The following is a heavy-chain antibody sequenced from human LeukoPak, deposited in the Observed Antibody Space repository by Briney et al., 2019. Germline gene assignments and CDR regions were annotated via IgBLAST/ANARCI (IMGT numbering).Heavy chain of an antibody. D-gene: IGHD3-22*01. J-gene: IGHJ5*02. V-gene: IGHV1-8*01. CDR2: MNPNSGNT. CDR3: ARGKPTYYYDSSGYYYWLRFDP. Sequence: ASVKVSCKASGYTFTSYDINWVRQAAGQGLEWMRWMNPNSGNTGYAQKFQGRVTMTRNTSISTAYMELSSLRSEDTAVYYCARGKPTYYYDSSGYYYWLRFDPWGQGSLVTVSS. CDR1: GYTFTSYD.